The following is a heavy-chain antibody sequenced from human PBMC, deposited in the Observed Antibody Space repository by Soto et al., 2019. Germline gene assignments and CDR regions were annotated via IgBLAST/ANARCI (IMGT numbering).Heavy chain of an antibody. V-gene: IGHV3-23*01. CDR3: AKRYCSGGSCYPNDY. CDR2: ISGSGGST. CDR1: GFTFSSYA. D-gene: IGHD2-15*01. Sequence: GGSLRLSCAASGFTFSSYAMSWVRQAPGKGLEWVSAISGSGGSTYYADSVKGRFTISRDNSKNTLYLQMNSLRAEDTAVYYCAKRYCSGGSCYPNDYWGQGTLVTVSS. J-gene: IGHJ4*02.